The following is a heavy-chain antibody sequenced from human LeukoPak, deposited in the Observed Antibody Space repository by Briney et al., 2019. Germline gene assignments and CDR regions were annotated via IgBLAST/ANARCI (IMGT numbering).Heavy chain of an antibody. CDR2: INHSGST. V-gene: IGHV4-4*02. J-gene: IGHJ6*03. CDR1: GGSISSSNW. Sequence: PSETLSLTCAVSGGSISSSNWWSWVRQPPGKGLEWIGEINHSGSTNYNPSLKSRVTISVDTSKNQFSLKLSSVTAADTAVYYCARETSQKGAHYMDVWGKGTTITISS. CDR3: ARETSQKGAHYMDV. D-gene: IGHD3-16*01.